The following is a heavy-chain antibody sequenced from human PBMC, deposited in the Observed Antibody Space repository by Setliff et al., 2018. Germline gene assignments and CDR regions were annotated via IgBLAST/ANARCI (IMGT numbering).Heavy chain of an antibody. D-gene: IGHD3-16*01. J-gene: IGHJ4*02. Sequence: GGSLRLSCAASGFTFSNAWMTWVRQAPGKGLEWVGRIKSKTDGGTTDYAAPVKGRFTISRDDSKNTLYLQMNSLKTEDTAVYYCARDRLRSDSPWGYFDYWGQGTLVTSPQ. CDR3: ARDRLRSDSPWGYFDY. CDR2: IKSKTDGGTT. V-gene: IGHV3-15*01. CDR1: GFTFSNAW.